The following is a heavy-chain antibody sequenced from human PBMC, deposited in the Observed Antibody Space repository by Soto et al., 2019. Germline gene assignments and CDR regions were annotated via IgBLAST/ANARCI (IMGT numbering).Heavy chain of an antibody. CDR3: ARQRPELRAFDI. V-gene: IGHV4-34*01. D-gene: IGHD1-7*01. CDR1: GGSFSGYY. Sequence: SETLSLTCAVYGGSFSGYYWSWIRQPPGKGLEWIGEINHSGSTNYNPSLKSRVTISVDTSKNQFSLKLSSVTAADTAVYYCARQRPELRAFDIWGQGTMVTV. J-gene: IGHJ3*02. CDR2: INHSGST.